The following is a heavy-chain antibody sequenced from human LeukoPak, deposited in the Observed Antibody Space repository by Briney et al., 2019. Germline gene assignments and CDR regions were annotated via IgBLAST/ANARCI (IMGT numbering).Heavy chain of an antibody. D-gene: IGHD6-19*01. V-gene: IGHV4-34*01. J-gene: IGHJ4*02. CDR1: GGSFSGYY. CDR3: ARTYSSGPLLH. Sequence: SETLSLTCAVYGGSFSGYYWSWIRQPPGKGLEWIGEMNHSGRTNYNPSLKSRVTISVDTSKNQFSLKLSSVTAADTAVYYCARTYSSGPLLHWGQGTLVTVS. CDR2: MNHSGRT.